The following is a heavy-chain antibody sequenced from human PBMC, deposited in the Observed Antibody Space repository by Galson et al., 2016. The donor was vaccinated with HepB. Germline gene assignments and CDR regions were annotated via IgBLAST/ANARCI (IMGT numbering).Heavy chain of an antibody. Sequence: SETLSLTCSVSGTSINNNRYYWAWVRQRPGKGLEWLANIFYRGPTYYSPSLRGRATISLVTSRSEISLRLTSVIAADTAVYYCAAAPVYFDFWGRGILVTVSS. D-gene: IGHD2-15*01. CDR2: IFYRGPT. CDR1: GTSINNNRYY. J-gene: IGHJ4*02. V-gene: IGHV4-39*01. CDR3: AAAPVYFDF.